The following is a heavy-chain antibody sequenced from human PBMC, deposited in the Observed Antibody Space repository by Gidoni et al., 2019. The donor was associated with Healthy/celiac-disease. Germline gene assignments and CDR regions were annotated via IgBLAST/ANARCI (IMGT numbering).Heavy chain of an antibody. J-gene: IGHJ4*02. D-gene: IGHD3-9*01. V-gene: IGHV4-4*02. CDR3: ASFKSGYRSFDY. CDR2: IYHSGST. Sequence: QVTLQQSGPGLEKPSGTLSPTCAVYGGSISSSNWWSWVRQPPGKGLEWIGEIYHSGSTNYNPSLKSRVTISVDKSKNQFSLKLSSVTAADTAVYYCASFKSGYRSFDYWGQGTLVTVAS. CDR1: GGSISSSNW.